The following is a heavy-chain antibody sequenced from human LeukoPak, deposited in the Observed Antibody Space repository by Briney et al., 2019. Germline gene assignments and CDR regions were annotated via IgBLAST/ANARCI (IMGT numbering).Heavy chain of an antibody. V-gene: IGHV4-39*01. D-gene: IGHD3-10*01. CDR3: ARLSPGYYYMDV. J-gene: IGHJ6*03. CDR2: IYYSGST. CDR1: GGSISSSSYY. Sequence: SETLSLTCTVSGGSISSSSYYWGWIRQPPGKGLEWIGSIYYSGSTYYNPSLKSRVTISVDTSKNQFSLKRSSVTAADTAVYYCARLSPGYYYMDVWGKGTTVTISS.